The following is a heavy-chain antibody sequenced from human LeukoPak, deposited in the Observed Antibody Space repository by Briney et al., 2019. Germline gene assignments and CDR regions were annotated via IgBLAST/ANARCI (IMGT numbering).Heavy chain of an antibody. CDR3: AKDLETTVTTTFDY. CDR1: EFPFSSRA. J-gene: IGHJ4*02. V-gene: IGHV3-23*01. CDR2: INAGGGSTYYA. D-gene: IGHD4-17*01. Sequence: GGSLRLSCTASEFPFSSRAMSWVRQAPGKGLEWVSAINAGGGSTYYAYYADSVKGRFTISRDNSKNTLYLQMNSLRVEDTAIYYCAKDLETTVTTTFDYWGQGTLVTVSS.